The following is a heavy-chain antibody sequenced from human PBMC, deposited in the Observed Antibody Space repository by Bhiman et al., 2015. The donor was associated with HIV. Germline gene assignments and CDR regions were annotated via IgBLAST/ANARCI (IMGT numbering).Heavy chain of an antibody. CDR1: GFTFSSDE. J-gene: IGHJ4*02. CDR3: ATEPGGTTQGRFDY. V-gene: IGHV3-48*03. D-gene: IGHD1-7*01. Sequence: EVQLVESGGAVVQPGGSLRLSCAASGFTFSSDEMNWVRQAPGKGLEWVSYISSSGSTIYYADSVKGRFTISRDNAKNSLYLQMNSLRAEDTAVYYCATEPGGTTQGRFDYWGQGTLVTVSS. CDR2: ISSSGSTI.